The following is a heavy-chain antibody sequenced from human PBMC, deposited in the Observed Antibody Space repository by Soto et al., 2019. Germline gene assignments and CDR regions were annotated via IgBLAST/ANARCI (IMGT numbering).Heavy chain of an antibody. D-gene: IGHD2-2*01. CDR2: IYYSGST. CDR1: GGSISSGDDY. Sequence: AETLSLTCTVSGGSISSGDDYWSWIRQPPGKGLEWIGYIYYSGSTNYNPSLESRVAISLDTSKNQFSLRLTSVTAADTAVYFCARVRTEYAGLDYWGQGTLVTVSS. J-gene: IGHJ4*02. V-gene: IGHV4-61*08. CDR3: ARVRTEYAGLDY.